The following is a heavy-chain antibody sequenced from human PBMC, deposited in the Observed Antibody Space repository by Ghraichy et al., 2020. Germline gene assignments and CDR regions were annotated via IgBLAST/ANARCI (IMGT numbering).Heavy chain of an antibody. CDR2: ISGSGGST. CDR3: AKGGGYYVPFDY. D-gene: IGHD3-22*01. Sequence: LSLTCAASGFTFSSYAMSWVRQAPGKGLEWVSAISGSGGSTYYADSVKGRFTISRDNSKNTLYLQMNSLRAEDTAVYYCAKGGGYYVPFDYWGQGTLVTVSS. CDR1: GFTFSSYA. V-gene: IGHV3-23*01. J-gene: IGHJ4*02.